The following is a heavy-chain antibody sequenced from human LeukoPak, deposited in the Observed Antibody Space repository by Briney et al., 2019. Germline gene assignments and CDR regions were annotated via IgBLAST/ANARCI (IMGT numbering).Heavy chain of an antibody. CDR2: IDKEKNSYATAS. CDR3: TRDSGTYNWLDP. J-gene: IGHJ5*02. CDR1: GFTFSGSA. Sequence: GGSLKLSCEASGFTFSGSAIHWVRQSFGKGLEWIGHIDKEKNSYATASAYAVSVEGRFTVSRDDSKSMAYLQMSGLKTEDTALYYCTRDSGTYNWLDPWGREPWSPSPQ. V-gene: IGHV3-73*01. D-gene: IGHD1-26*01.